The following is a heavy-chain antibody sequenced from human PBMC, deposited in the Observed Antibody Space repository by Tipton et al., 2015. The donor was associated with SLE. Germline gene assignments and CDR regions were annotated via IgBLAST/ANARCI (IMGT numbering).Heavy chain of an antibody. CDR1: GGSLSGYW. D-gene: IGHD6-6*01. CDR3: ARIEYSSSSDYYYMDV. J-gene: IGHJ6*03. V-gene: IGHV4-34*01. Sequence: TLSLTCTVYGGSLSGYWWSWIRQSPGKGLEWIGEINHSGSTNYNPSLKSRVTISVDTSKNQFSLKLSSVTAADTAVYYCARIEYSSSSDYYYMDVWGKGTTVTVSS. CDR2: INHSGST.